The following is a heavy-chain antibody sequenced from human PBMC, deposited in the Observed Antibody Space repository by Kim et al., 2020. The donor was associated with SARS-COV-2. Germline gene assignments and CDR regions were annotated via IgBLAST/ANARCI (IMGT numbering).Heavy chain of an antibody. CDR1: GGSISSGGYY. J-gene: IGHJ6*03. V-gene: IGHV4-31*03. CDR3: AREVVSDPGYDWGDLGIPYYYMDV. CDR2: IYYSGST. D-gene: IGHD5-12*01. Sequence: SETLSLTCTVSGGSISSGGYYWSWIRQHPGKGLEWIGYIYYSGSTYYNPSLKSRVTISVDTSKNQFSLKLSSVTAADTAVYYCAREVVSDPGYDWGDLGIPYYYMDVWGKGTTVTVSS.